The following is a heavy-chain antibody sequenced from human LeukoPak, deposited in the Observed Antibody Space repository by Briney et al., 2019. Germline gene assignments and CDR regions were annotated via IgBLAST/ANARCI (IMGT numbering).Heavy chain of an antibody. V-gene: IGHV1-18*01. CDR3: ARSLTRGYYYDSSSYYNWFDP. CDR2: ISAYNGNT. J-gene: IGHJ5*02. CDR1: GYTFTSYG. Sequence: ASVKVSCKASGYTFTSYGISWVRQAPGQGLEWMGWISAYNGNTNYAQKLQGRVTMTTDTSTGTAYMELRSLRSDDTAVYYCARSLTRGYYYDSSSYYNWFDPWGQGTLVTVSS. D-gene: IGHD3-22*01.